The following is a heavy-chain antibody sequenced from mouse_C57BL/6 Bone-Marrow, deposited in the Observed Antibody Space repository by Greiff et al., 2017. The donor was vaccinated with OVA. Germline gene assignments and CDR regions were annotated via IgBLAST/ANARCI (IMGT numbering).Heavy chain of an antibody. CDR2: IDPSDSYT. CDR3: ATTVVATGDY. D-gene: IGHD1-1*01. V-gene: IGHV1-59*01. J-gene: IGHJ2*01. CDR1: GYTFTSYW. Sequence: QVQLQQSGAELVRPGTSVKLSCKASGYTFTSYWMHWVKQRPGQGLEWIGVIDPSDSYTNYNQKFKGKATLTVDTSSSTAYMQLSSLTSEDSAVYYCATTVVATGDYWGQGTTLTVSS.